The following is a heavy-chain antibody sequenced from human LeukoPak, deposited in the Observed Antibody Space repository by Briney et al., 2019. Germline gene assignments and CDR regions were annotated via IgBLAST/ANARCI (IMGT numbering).Heavy chain of an antibody. CDR1: GFTFSPVW. CDR3: AKEGRSLQTY. CDR2: IINDGSYT. V-gene: IGHV3-74*01. J-gene: IGHJ4*02. Sequence: GGPLRLSCAASGFTFSPVWMHWVRQAPGKGLMWVSHIINDGSYTTYADSVKGRFTISRDNAKNSLYLQMNSLRVEDTAVYYCAKEGRSLQTYWGQGILVTVSS. D-gene: IGHD5-24*01.